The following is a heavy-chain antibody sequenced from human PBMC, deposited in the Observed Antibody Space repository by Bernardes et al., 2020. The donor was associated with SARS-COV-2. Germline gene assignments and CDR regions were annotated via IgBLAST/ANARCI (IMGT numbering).Heavy chain of an antibody. CDR2: MNPNSGNT. V-gene: IGHV1-8*01. CDR1: GYTFTSFD. CDR3: ARGYVGG. D-gene: IGHD3-16*01. Sequence: ASVKVSCKTSGYTFTSFDINWVRQASGQGLEWMGWMNPNSGNTGYAQKFQGRVTMTRNTSISTAYMELSSLRSDDTAIYYCARGYVGGWGQGTLVTVSS. J-gene: IGHJ4*02.